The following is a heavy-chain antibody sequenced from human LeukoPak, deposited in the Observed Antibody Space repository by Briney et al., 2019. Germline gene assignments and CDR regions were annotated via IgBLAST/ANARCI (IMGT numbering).Heavy chain of an antibody. V-gene: IGHV3-21*04. Sequence: GGSLRLSCEASGFNFNTYSMAWVRQAPGKGLEWVSIISRASESIFYADSVKGRFTISRDNAKNSLYLQMNGLRAEDTAIYYCAKNGDRGAYCSGGSCYPYYYYYIDVWGKGTTVTISS. CDR2: ISRASESI. CDR3: AKNGDRGAYCSGGSCYPYYYYYIDV. CDR1: GFNFNTYS. J-gene: IGHJ6*03. D-gene: IGHD2-15*01.